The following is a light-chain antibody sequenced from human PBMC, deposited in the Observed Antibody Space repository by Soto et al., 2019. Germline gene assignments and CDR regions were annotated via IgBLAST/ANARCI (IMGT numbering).Light chain of an antibody. CDR2: EVS. Sequence: QSALTQPASVSGSPGQSSSISCTGTSSDVGSYNLVSWYQQHPGKAPKLMIYEVSKQPSGVSNRFSGSKSGNTASLTISGLQAEDEADYYCCSYAGSSTYVFGTGTRSPS. CDR1: SSDVGSYNL. J-gene: IGLJ1*01. CDR3: CSYAGSSTYV. V-gene: IGLV2-23*02.